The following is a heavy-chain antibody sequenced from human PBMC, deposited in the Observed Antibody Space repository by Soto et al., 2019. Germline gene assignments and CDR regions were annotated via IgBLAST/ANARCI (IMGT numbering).Heavy chain of an antibody. J-gene: IGHJ4*02. V-gene: IGHV4-4*07. Sequence: SETLSLTCTVSGDSMTKYYWSWIRQPAGKGLEWIGRVYTSGSTNYNPSPKSRVTMSIDTSNNHFSLTLKSVTAADTAVYYCARTVGAAYYFDFWGQGALVTVS. CDR1: GDSMTKYY. D-gene: IGHD1-26*01. CDR3: ARTVGAAYYFDF. CDR2: VYTSGST.